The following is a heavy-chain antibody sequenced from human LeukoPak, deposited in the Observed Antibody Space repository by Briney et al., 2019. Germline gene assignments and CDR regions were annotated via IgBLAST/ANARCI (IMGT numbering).Heavy chain of an antibody. D-gene: IGHD6-13*01. CDR1: GYTFTSYG. J-gene: IGHJ3*02. Sequence: ASVKVSCKASGYTFTSYGISWVRQAPGQGLEWMGWISAYNGNTNYARKLQGRVTMTTDTSTSTAYMELRSLRSDDTAVYYCARAYPEQQLVRFDIWGQGTMVTVSS. CDR3: ARAYPEQQLVRFDI. CDR2: ISAYNGNT. V-gene: IGHV1-18*01.